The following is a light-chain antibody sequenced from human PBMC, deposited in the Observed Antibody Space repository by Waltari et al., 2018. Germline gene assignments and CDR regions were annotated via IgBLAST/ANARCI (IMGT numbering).Light chain of an antibody. CDR2: KDK. CDR1: ALPKQY. V-gene: IGLV3-25*03. CDR3: QSIDGSGVYYV. J-gene: IGLJ1*01. Sequence: SYVLTQPPSLSVFTGQTARITCSGDALPKQYGFWYQPKPGQAPVMVIYKDKERHSAIPDRFSGSSPGTTVTLIISGVRAEDEADYYCQSIDGSGVYYVFGGGTKLTVL.